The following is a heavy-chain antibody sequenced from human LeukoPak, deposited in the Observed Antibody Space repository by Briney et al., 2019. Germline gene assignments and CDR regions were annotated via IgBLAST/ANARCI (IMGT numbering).Heavy chain of an antibody. CDR2: IIPILGIA. CDR3: ASAVATTTDYYGMDV. D-gene: IGHD5-12*01. Sequence: SVKVSCKASGGTFSSYAISWVRQAPGQGLEWIGRIIPILGIANYAQKFQGRVTITADKSTSTAYMELSSLRSEDTAVYYCASAVATTTDYYGMDVWGQGTTVTVSS. V-gene: IGHV1-69*04. J-gene: IGHJ6*02. CDR1: GGTFSSYA.